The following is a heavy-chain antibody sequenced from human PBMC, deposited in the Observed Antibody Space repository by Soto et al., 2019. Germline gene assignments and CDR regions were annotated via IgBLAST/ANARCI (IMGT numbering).Heavy chain of an antibody. CDR3: ARGSLSGQLVHGWFDP. J-gene: IGHJ5*02. D-gene: IGHD6-6*01. CDR2: INPNSGGT. CDR1: GYTFTGYY. V-gene: IGHV1-2*04. Sequence: QVQLVQSGAEVKKPGASVKVSCKASGYTFTGYYMYWVRQAPGQGLEWMGWINPNSGGTNYAQKFQGWVTMTRDTSISTAYMELSRLRSDDTAVYYCARGSLSGQLVHGWFDPWGQGTLVTVSS.